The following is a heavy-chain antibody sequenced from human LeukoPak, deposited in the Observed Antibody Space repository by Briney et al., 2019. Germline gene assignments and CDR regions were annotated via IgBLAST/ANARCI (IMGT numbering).Heavy chain of an antibody. CDR3: ARVSGDWDAFDP. V-gene: IGHV1-69*04. Sequence: ASVKVSCKASGGTFSSYAISWVRQAPGQGLEWMGRIIPILGIANYAQKFQGRVTITADKSTSTAYMELSSLRSEDTAVYHCARVSGDWDAFDPWGQGTLITVSS. J-gene: IGHJ5*02. CDR1: GGTFSSYA. CDR2: IIPILGIA. D-gene: IGHD2-21*02.